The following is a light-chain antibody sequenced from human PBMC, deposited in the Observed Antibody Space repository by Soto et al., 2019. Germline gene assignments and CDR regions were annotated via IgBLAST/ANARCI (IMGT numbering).Light chain of an antibody. V-gene: IGKV1-12*01. CDR1: QSINRW. CDR3: QQANRFPIT. CDR2: AAS. Sequence: DIQKTQSPSTLSASGGYRFTIACRASQSINRWLAWYQQKPGKAPKLLIYAASSLQSGVPSRFSGSGSGTDFTLTISSLQPEDFATYYCQQANRFPITFGQGTRLEIK. J-gene: IGKJ5*01.